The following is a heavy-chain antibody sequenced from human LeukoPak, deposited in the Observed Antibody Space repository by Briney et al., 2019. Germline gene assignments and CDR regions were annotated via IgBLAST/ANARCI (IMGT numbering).Heavy chain of an antibody. V-gene: IGHV1-46*01. CDR1: GYIFTSYY. D-gene: IGHD5-18*01. Sequence: ASVKVSCKASGYIFTSYYMHWVRQAPGQGLEWMGIINPSGGSTSYAQKFQGRVTMTRDTSTSTVYMELSSLRSEDTAVYYCARGGPNEGGYSYGYYYYYMDVWGKGTTVTVSS. CDR3: ARGGPNEGGYSYGYYYYYMDV. J-gene: IGHJ6*03. CDR2: INPSGGST.